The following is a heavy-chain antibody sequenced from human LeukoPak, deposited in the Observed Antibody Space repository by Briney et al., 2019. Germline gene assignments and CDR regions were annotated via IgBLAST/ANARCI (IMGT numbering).Heavy chain of an antibody. CDR1: GFTFSNFA. Sequence: GGSLRLSCAASGFTFSNFAMTWVRQAPGKGLEWVSSITGRHGPTYNTDSVKGRFNISRDNSQNTLYLQMNSLRAEDTAVYYCTKDPNGDYVGAFDPWGQGTLVTVSS. J-gene: IGHJ5*02. V-gene: IGHV3-23*01. CDR3: TKDPNGDYVGAFDP. CDR2: ITGRHGPT. D-gene: IGHD4-17*01.